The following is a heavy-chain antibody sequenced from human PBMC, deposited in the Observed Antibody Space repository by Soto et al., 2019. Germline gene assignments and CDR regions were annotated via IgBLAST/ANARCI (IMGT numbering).Heavy chain of an antibody. Sequence: EVQLLESGGGLVQPGGSLRLSCPASGFTVSNHGVSWVRQPPGTGLEWVSLISGSGDSTDYADSVKGRFTITRDNSKNKLYLQMNSLRAEDTAVYYCAKDSATFGRFDYWGQGTLVTVAA. V-gene: IGHV3-23*01. CDR1: GFTVSNHG. D-gene: IGHD3-3*01. CDR3: AKDSATFGRFDY. CDR2: ISGSGDST. J-gene: IGHJ4*02.